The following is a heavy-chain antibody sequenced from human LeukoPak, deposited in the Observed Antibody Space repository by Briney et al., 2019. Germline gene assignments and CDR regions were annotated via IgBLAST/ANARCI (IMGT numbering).Heavy chain of an antibody. V-gene: IGHV1-69*05. CDR1: GGTFSSYA. Sequence: SVKVSCNASGGTFSSYAISWVRQAPGQGLEWMGGIIPIFGTANYAQKFQGRVTMTRDMSTSTDYMELSSLRSEDTAIYYCARDNSVRDEAWWFNPWGQGTLVTVSS. J-gene: IGHJ5*02. CDR2: IIPIFGTA. CDR3: ARDNSVRDEAWWFNP. D-gene: IGHD5-24*01.